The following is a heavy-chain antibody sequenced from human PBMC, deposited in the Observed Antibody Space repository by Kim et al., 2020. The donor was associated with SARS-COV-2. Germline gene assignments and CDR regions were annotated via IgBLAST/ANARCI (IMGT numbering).Heavy chain of an antibody. J-gene: IGHJ3*02. Sequence: GSLRLSCAASGFTFSSYSMNWVRQAPGKGLEWVSYITTSSSHMSYADSVKGRFTISRDNAKNSLYLQMNSLRAEDTAVYYCARHGGGVFDIWGQGTVVTVSS. D-gene: IGHD2-8*01. CDR1: GFTFSSYS. V-gene: IGHV3-21*06. CDR3: ARHGGGVFDI. CDR2: ITTSSSHM.